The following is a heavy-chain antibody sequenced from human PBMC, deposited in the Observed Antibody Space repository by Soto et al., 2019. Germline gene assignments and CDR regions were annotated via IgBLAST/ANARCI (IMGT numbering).Heavy chain of an antibody. CDR3: ARETPQCGGDCFDY. CDR1: GFIVRNHE. CDR2: INSDGTT. J-gene: IGHJ4*02. D-gene: IGHD2-21*02. Sequence: PGGSLRLSCTASGFIVRNHEFNWVRQAPGKGLEWLSYINSDGTTYYAEAVKGRFTVSRDNAENSVHLQMSSLRAEDTAVYYCARETPQCGGDCFDYWGQGTLVTVSS. V-gene: IGHV3-48*03.